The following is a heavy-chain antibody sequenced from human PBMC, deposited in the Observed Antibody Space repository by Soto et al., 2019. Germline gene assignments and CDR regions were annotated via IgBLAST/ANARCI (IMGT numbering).Heavy chain of an antibody. V-gene: IGHV4-61*08. Sequence: FVTMSHTGGVADDSVSSVGYYWSRHRQPPGKGLEWIGYIYYSGSTNYNPSLKSRVTISLDTSKNQFSLQLNSVTASDTAVYYCARGGSGWYGGYWGQGTLVTVSS. CDR3: ARGGSGWYGGY. J-gene: IGHJ4*02. CDR1: DDSVSSVGYY. CDR2: IYYSGST. D-gene: IGHD6-19*01.